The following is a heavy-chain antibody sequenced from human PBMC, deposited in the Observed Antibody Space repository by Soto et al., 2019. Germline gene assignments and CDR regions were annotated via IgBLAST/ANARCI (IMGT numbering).Heavy chain of an antibody. D-gene: IGHD2-15*01. CDR2: IYYSGST. CDR3: ASSGGVVGAADGICDY. J-gene: IGHJ4*02. Sequence: QVQLQASGPGLVKPSQTLSLTCTVSGGSISSGDYYWSWIRQPQGKGLEWIGSIYYSGSTCYNPSLETRVTISVDTSKNQFFRRLSSVSAADTAVYYCASSGGVVGAADGICDYWGQGTLDVVSS. CDR1: GGSISSGDYY. V-gene: IGHV4-30-4*01.